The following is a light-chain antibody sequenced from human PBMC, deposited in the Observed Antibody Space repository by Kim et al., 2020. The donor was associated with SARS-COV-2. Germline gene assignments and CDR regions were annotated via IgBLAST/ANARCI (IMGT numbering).Light chain of an antibody. CDR1: QDIDNY. J-gene: IGKJ2*01. V-gene: IGKV1-33*01. CDR2: GAS. CDR3: QQYDNLPYT. Sequence: GDRVTITCQASQDIDNYLNWYQQKPGKAPKLLIYGASNLEAGVASRFSGSGSGTDFTITIGSLQPEDIATYYCQQYDNLPYTFGQGTKL.